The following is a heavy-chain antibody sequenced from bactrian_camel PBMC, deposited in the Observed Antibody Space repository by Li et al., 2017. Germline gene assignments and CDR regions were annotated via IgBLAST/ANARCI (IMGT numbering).Heavy chain of an antibody. CDR3: VRSWCSWCDFDF. CDR1: GFTGFAFSSYW. Sequence: QLVESGGGLVQPGESLRLSCAASGFTGFAFSSYWMHWVRQTPGKGFEWVSTISSGSGSTFYYADSVKVRFTISRDNDKNTVNLLMNSLKPEDTATYRCVRSWCSWCDFDFWGQGTQVTVS. CDR2: ISSGSGST. J-gene: IGHJ4*01. D-gene: IGHD6*01. V-gene: IGHV3S25*01.